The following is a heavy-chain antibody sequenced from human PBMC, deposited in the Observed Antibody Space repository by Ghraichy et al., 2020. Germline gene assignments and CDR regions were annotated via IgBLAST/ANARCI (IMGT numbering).Heavy chain of an antibody. CDR3: ARDHGDAPSYGMDV. CDR1: GGTFSSYS. V-gene: IGHV1-69*13. Sequence: SVKVSCKASGGTFSSYSISWVRQAPGQGLECMGGIIPIFGTVNYAQKFQGRVTITADESTSTAYMELSSLRSEDTAVYYCARDHGDAPSYGMDVWGQGTTVTVSS. J-gene: IGHJ6*02. D-gene: IGHD4-17*01. CDR2: IIPIFGTV.